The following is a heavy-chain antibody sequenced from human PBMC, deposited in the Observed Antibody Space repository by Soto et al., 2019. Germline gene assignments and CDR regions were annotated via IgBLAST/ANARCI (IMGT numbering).Heavy chain of an antibody. Sequence: SETLSLTCTVSGGSISSGGYYWSWIRQHPGKGLEGIGYIYYSGSTYYNPSLKSRVTTSVDTSKNQFSLKLSSVTAADTAVYYCARDRSICGGDCYSSSYYYYYGMDVWGQGTTVTVSS. CDR3: ARDRSICGGDCYSSSYYYYYGMDV. V-gene: IGHV4-61*08. D-gene: IGHD2-21*02. J-gene: IGHJ6*02. CDR1: GGSISSGGYY. CDR2: IYYSGST.